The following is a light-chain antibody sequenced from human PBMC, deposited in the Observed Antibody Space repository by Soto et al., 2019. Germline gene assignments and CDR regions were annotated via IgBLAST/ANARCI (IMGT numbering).Light chain of an antibody. CDR3: MQDTQSPWT. J-gene: IGKJ1*01. Sequence: DIVMTQTPLSSPVTLGQAASISCRSSQSLVHNDGNTYLSWFQQRPGQPPRLLIYKVSDRFSGVPDRLSGSGAGTDFTLTIRRLEAEDVGVYYCMQDTQSPWTFGQGTKVEIK. V-gene: IGKV2-24*01. CDR1: QSLVHNDGNTY. CDR2: KVS.